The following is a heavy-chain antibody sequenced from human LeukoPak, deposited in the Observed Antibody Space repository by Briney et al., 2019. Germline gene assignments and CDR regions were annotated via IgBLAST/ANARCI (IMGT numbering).Heavy chain of an antibody. D-gene: IGHD3-22*01. J-gene: IGHJ4*02. V-gene: IGHV4-39*07. CDR2: IYYSGST. Sequence: PSETLSLTCTVSGGSISSSSYYWGWIRQPPGKGLEWIGSIYYSGSTYYNPSLKSRVTISVDTSKNQFSLKLSSVTAADTAVYYCARARYDSSGYYAYYFDYWGQGTLVTVSS. CDR1: GGSISSSSYY. CDR3: ARARYDSSGYYAYYFDY.